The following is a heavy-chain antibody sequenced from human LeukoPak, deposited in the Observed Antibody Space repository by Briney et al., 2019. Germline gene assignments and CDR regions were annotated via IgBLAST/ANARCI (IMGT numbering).Heavy chain of an antibody. CDR3: ARGTTMVRGVSHFDY. CDR2: IYYSGST. D-gene: IGHD3-10*01. J-gene: IGHJ4*02. CDR1: GGSISSGGYY. V-gene: IGHV4-31*03. Sequence: SETLSLTCTVPGGSISSGGYYWSWIRQHPGKGLEWIGYIYYSGSTYYNPSLKSRVTISVDTSKNQFSLKLSSVTAADTAVYYCARGTTMVRGVSHFDYWGQGTLVTVSS.